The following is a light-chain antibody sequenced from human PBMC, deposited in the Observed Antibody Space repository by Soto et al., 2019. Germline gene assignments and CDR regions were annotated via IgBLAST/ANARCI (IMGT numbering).Light chain of an antibody. CDR2: EVS. CDR1: SSDVGGYNY. Sequence: QSALTQPPSASGSPGQSVTISCTGTSSDVGGYNYVSWYQQHPGKAPKLMISEVSKRPSGVPDRFSGSKSGNTASLTVSGLQAEDEADYYCSSFTSKSTLIFGGGTKLTVL. J-gene: IGLJ2*01. CDR3: SSFTSKSTLI. V-gene: IGLV2-8*01.